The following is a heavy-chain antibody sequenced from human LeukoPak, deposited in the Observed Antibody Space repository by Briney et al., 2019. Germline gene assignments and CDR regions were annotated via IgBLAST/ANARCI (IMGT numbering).Heavy chain of an antibody. D-gene: IGHD2-15*01. CDR2: ILYDGRNK. CDR3: AKDLMKTGYCSGASCYGRTD. Sequence: GRSLRLSCAASGFTFSNYGMHWVRQAPGKGLEWVAVILYDGRNKYYGDSVEGRFTISRDNSKNTVYLEMNSLRAEDTAVYYCAKDLMKTGYCSGASCYGRTDWGQGTLVTVSS. CDR1: GFTFSNYG. J-gene: IGHJ4*02. V-gene: IGHV3-30*18.